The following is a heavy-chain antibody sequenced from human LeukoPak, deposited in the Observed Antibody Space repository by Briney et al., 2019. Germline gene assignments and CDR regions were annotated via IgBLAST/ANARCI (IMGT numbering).Heavy chain of an antibody. J-gene: IGHJ4*02. CDR3: ARGYYDSGTYYSGIDY. CDR2: IYYSGST. CDR1: GGSISSSSYY. D-gene: IGHD3-22*01. Sequence: PSETLSLTCTVSGGSISSSSYYWGWICQPPGKGLDHVVSIYYSGSTYYNPSLKSRVTISLDTSKNQFSLKLSSVTAADTAVYYCARGYYDSGTYYSGIDYWGQGTLVTVSS. V-gene: IGHV4-39*01.